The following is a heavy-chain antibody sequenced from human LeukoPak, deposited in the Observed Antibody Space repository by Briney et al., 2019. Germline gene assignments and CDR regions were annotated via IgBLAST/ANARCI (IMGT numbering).Heavy chain of an antibody. J-gene: IGHJ4*02. CDR3: AREDYDILTGLID. CDR2: IYYSGST. D-gene: IGHD3-9*01. CDR1: GGSISSYY. V-gene: IGHV4-59*01. Sequence: PSETLSLTCTVSGGSISSYYWSWIRQPPGKGLEWIGYIYYSGSTNHNPSLKSRVTISVGTSKNQFSLKLSSVTAADTAVYYCAREDYDILTGLIDWGQGTLVTVSS.